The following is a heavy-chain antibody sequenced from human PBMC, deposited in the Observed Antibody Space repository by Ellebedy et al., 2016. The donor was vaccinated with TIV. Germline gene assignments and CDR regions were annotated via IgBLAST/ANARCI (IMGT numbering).Heavy chain of an antibody. CDR3: SRVDLGLAFHS. D-gene: IGHD3/OR15-3a*01. CDR1: GFSVSANY. J-gene: IGHJ4*02. CDR2: IYSSGIT. V-gene: IGHV3-53*01. Sequence: GGSLRLSCAVSGFSVSANYMSWVRQPPGKGLEWVSIIYSSGITYYPDSVKGRFTISRDTSKNTVSLQMNSLRAEDTAVYYCSRVDLGLAFHSWGRGTLVTVSS.